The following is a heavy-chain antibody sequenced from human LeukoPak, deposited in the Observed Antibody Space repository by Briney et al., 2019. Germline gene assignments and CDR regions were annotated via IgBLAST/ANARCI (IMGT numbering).Heavy chain of an antibody. J-gene: IGHJ4*02. CDR1: GFTFSSYS. V-gene: IGHV3-21*01. CDR3: AREDYYDSSGYYTRALGY. Sequence: PGGSLRLSCAASGFTFSSYSMNWVRQAPGKGLEWVSSISSSSSYIYYADSVKGRFTISRDNAKNSLYLQMNSLRAEDTAVYYCAREDYYDSSGYYTRALGYWGQGTLVTVSS. CDR2: ISSSSSYI. D-gene: IGHD3-22*01.